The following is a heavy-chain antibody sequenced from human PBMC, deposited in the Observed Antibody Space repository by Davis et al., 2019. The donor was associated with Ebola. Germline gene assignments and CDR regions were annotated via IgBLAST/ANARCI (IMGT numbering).Heavy chain of an antibody. J-gene: IGHJ6*02. V-gene: IGHV3-9*01. CDR2: ISWNSGSI. CDR3: AKDRCSSTSCYTFYYYYYGMDV. Sequence: SLKISCAASGFTFDDYAMHWVRQAPGKGLEWVSGISWNSGSIGYADSVKGRFTISRDNAKNSLYLQMNSLRAEDTALYYCAKDRCSSTSCYTFYYYYYGMDVWGQGTTVTVSS. CDR1: GFTFDDYA. D-gene: IGHD2-2*02.